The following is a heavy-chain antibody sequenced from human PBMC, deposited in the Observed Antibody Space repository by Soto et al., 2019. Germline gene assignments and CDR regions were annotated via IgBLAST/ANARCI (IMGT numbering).Heavy chain of an antibody. Sequence: GESLKISCKGSGYIFSTYWIAWVRQMPGKGLEWMGIIYPDDSETRYSPSFQGQVTISAEKSTSTAYLQWSSLKASDSAMYYCARQPGAAAGSDYCGLGTMVTVSS. J-gene: IGHJ4*02. CDR1: GYIFSTYW. CDR2: IYPDDSET. D-gene: IGHD6-13*01. CDR3: ARQPGAAAGSDY. V-gene: IGHV5-51*01.